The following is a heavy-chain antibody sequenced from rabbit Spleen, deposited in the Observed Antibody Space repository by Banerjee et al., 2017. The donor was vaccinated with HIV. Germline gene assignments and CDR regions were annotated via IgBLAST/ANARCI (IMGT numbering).Heavy chain of an antibody. J-gene: IGHJ6*01. CDR3: ARDTTSSSFSSYGMDL. CDR1: GVSFSGNSH. D-gene: IGHD1-1*01. V-gene: IGHV1S40*01. Sequence: QSLEESGGDLVKPGASLTLTCIASGVSFSGNSHMCWVRQAPGKGLEWIACIDTVSSGFTYFASWAKGRFTISKTSSTTVTLQMTSLTAADTATYFCARDTTSSSFSSYGMDLWGPGTLVTVS. CDR2: IDTVSSGFT.